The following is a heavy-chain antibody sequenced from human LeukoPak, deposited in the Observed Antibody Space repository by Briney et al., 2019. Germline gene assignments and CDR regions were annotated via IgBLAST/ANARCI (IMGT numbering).Heavy chain of an antibody. V-gene: IGHV4-59*01. J-gene: IGHJ5*02. CDR1: GGSFSGYY. CDR3: ARELVIMEGWFDP. Sequence: PSETLSLTCAVYGGSFSGYYWSWIRQPPGKGLEWIGYIYYSGSTNYNPSLKSRVTISVDTSKNQFSLKLSSVTAAYTAVYYCARELVIMEGWFDPWGQGTLVTVSS. CDR2: IYYSGST. D-gene: IGHD3-9*01.